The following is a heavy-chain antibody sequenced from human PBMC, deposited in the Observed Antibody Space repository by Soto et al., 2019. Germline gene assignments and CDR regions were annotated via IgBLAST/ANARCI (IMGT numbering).Heavy chain of an antibody. V-gene: IGHV1-8*01. CDR3: AREFGWNYNYYMDV. CDR2: MNPNSGNT. J-gene: IGHJ6*03. D-gene: IGHD6-19*01. Sequence: GASVKVSCKASGYTFTSYDINWVRQATGQGPEWMGWMNPNSGNTGYAQKFQGRVTMTRNTSISTAYMELSSLRSEDTAVCYCAREFGWNYNYYMDVWGKGTTVTVSS. CDR1: GYTFTSYD.